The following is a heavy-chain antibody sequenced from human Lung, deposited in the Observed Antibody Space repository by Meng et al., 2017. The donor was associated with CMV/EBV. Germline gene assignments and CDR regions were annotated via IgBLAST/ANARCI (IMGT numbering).Heavy chain of an antibody. V-gene: IGHV3-21*01. J-gene: IGHJ6*02. CDR3: ARDPHEGDSVVLPVG. Sequence: GESXKISCAASGFSFRSYSMNWVRLTPGKGLEWVASISRDSAYIFYADSVKGRFTISRDNAKNSLYLQMNSLRAEDTALYYCARDPHEGDSVVLPVGWGQGTTVTVSS. CDR2: ISRDSAYI. CDR1: GFSFRSYS. D-gene: IGHD2-2*01.